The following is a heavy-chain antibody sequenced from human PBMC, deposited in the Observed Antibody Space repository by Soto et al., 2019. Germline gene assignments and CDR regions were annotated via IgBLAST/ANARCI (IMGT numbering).Heavy chain of an antibody. Sequence: QITLKESGPTLVKPTQTLTLTCTFSGFSLTSGVVGVGWIRQPPGEALEWLALIYWNDEQYYNPSLRNRLTITRDTSKTQVVLTMTNIHPVDTATYYCAHRLPGPSGYDVWGQGTTVTVSS. D-gene: IGHD6-13*01. CDR2: IYWNDEQ. CDR1: GFSLTSGVVG. CDR3: AHRLPGPSGYDV. J-gene: IGHJ6*02. V-gene: IGHV2-5*01.